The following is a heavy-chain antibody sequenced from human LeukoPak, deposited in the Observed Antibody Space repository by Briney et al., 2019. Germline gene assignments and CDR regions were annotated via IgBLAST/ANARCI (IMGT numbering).Heavy chain of an antibody. CDR1: GFTFSSYS. D-gene: IGHD2-2*01. CDR2: ISSSSSYI. J-gene: IGHJ4*02. CDR3: ARGVVPTPYYFDY. V-gene: IGHV3-21*01. Sequence: GVSLRLSCAASGFTFSSYSMNWVRQAPGKGLEWFSSISSSSSYIYYADSVKGRFTISRDNAKNSLYLKMNSLRAEDTDVYYCARGVVPTPYYFDYWGQGTLVTVSS.